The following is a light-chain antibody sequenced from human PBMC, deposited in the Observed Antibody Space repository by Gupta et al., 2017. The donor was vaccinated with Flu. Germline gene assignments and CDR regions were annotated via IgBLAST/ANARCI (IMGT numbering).Light chain of an antibody. V-gene: IGKV3-11*01. J-gene: IGKJ3*01. Sequence: PGERATLACRASQSVRRYLDRNKTKPGQAPRLLISAASNRATGIRARFSGSGVGTDFSLTISSRDPKDFAVYYSQQRINGHREYTFGPGTKVDIK. CDR2: AAS. CDR3: QQRINGHREYT. CDR1: QSVRRY.